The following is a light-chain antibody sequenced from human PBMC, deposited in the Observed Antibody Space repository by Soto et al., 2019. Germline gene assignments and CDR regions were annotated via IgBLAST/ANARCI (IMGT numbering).Light chain of an antibody. V-gene: IGLV3-21*04. Sequence: SYELTQPPSVSVVPGKTARITCGGNNIGSKSVHWYQQKPGQAPVLVIYYDSDRPSGIPERFSGSNSGNTATLTISRVEAGDEADYYCQVWDSSSDPWVFGTGTKLTVL. CDR1: NIGSKS. CDR2: YDS. J-gene: IGLJ1*01. CDR3: QVWDSSSDPWV.